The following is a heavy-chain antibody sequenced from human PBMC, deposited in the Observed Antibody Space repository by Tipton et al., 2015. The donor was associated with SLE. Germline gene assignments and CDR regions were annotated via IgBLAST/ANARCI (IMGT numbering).Heavy chain of an antibody. CDR1: GGSISSHY. V-gene: IGHV4-59*11. D-gene: IGHD6-13*01. CDR2: IYYSGST. Sequence: TLSLTCTVSGGSISSHYWSWIRQPPGKGLAWIGCIYYSGSTNYNPSLKSRVTISVDTSKNQFSLKLSSVTAADTAVYYCARLYSSSWYGYAFDIWGQGTMVTVSS. CDR3: ARLYSSSWYGYAFDI. J-gene: IGHJ3*02.